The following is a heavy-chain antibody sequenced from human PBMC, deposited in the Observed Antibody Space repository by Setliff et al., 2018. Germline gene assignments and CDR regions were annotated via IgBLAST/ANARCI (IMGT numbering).Heavy chain of an antibody. CDR1: GGSISTTDYY. CDR3: ARYDSSGYSENYYFDY. V-gene: IGHV4-39*07. D-gene: IGHD3-22*01. Sequence: ASEDPVPTCTVSGGSISTTDYYWGWIRQPPGKGLEWIGCFYYSGNTYYSPSLKSRVTMFVDTSKNQFSLMLYSVTAADTAIYYCARYDSSGYSENYYFDYWGQGTQVTVSS. J-gene: IGHJ4*02. CDR2: FYYSGNT.